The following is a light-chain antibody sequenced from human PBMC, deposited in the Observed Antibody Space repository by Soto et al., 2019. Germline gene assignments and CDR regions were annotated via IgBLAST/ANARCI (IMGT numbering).Light chain of an antibody. CDR1: QSIRSN. CDR2: GAS. J-gene: IGKJ4*01. Sequence: ETLMTXSXXTRSGSPGERSPRSCRASQSIRSNLAWYQQKPGQAPRLLSYGASTRATGIPARFSGSGSGTEFTLTISSLQSEDFAVYYCQHYNSWPLTFGGGTKVDIK. CDR3: QHYNSWPLT. V-gene: IGKV3-15*01.